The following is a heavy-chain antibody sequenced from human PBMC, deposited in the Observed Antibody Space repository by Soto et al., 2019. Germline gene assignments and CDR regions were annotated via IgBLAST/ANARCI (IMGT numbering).Heavy chain of an antibody. V-gene: IGHV4-30-2*01. CDR3: ARGRMQWFYFDY. CDR2: IYHTGST. Sequence: SETLSLTGAVSGGSIGSGGYSWNWIRQPPGKGLEWIGYIYHTGSTYYNPSLKSRVTISIDTSRNEFSLKLASVTAADTAIYYCARGRMQWFYFDYWGHGSLVTVSS. D-gene: IGHD3-22*01. CDR1: GGSIGSGGYS. J-gene: IGHJ4*01.